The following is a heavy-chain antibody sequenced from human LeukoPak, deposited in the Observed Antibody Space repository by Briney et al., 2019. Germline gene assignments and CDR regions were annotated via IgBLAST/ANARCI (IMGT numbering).Heavy chain of an antibody. CDR2: ISYDGSNK. CDR3: AKDRESIAARLNWFDP. V-gene: IGHV3-30*04. D-gene: IGHD6-6*01. CDR1: GFTFSSYA. J-gene: IGHJ5*02. Sequence: PGGSLRLSCAASGFTFSSYAMHWVRQAPGKGLEWVAVISYDGSNKYYADSVKGRFTISRDNSKNTLYLQMNSLRAEDTAVYYCAKDRESIAARLNWFDPWGQGTLVTVSS.